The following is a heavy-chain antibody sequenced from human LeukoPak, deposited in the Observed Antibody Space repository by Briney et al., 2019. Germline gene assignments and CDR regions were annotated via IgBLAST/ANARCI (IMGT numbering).Heavy chain of an antibody. CDR1: GFIFSSYG. J-gene: IGHJ5*02. CDR3: ARDQTYYDFWSGYSWFDP. Sequence: GGSLRLSCAASGFIFSSYGMNWVRQAPGKGLEWVSSISSSSSYIYYADSVKGRFTISRDNAKNSLYLQMNSLRVEDTAVYYCARDQTYYDFWSGYSWFDPWGQGTLVTVSS. CDR2: ISSSSSYI. V-gene: IGHV3-21*01. D-gene: IGHD3-3*01.